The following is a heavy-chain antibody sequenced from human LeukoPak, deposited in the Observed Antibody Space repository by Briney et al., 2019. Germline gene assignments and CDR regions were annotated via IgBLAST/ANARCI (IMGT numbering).Heavy chain of an antibody. CDR3: ARERPYYYDSSGYFDY. CDR1: GFTFSSYA. CDR2: ISGSGGST. J-gene: IGHJ4*02. Sequence: GGSLRLSCAASGFTFSSYAMSWVRQAPGKGLEWVSAISGSGGSTYYADSVKGRFTISRDNAKNSLYLQMNSLRAEDTAVYYCARERPYYYDSSGYFDYWGQGTLVTVSS. V-gene: IGHV3-23*01. D-gene: IGHD3-22*01.